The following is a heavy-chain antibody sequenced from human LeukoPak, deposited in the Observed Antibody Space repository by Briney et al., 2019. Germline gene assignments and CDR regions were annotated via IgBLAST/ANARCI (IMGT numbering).Heavy chain of an antibody. CDR2: IWDDGSNK. V-gene: IGHV3-33*06. Sequence: GTPLSLSCAAAGFSFSSYGMRWVRQAPGKGLEWVAVIWDDGSNKYYAVSEKGRFTIAGDNSNNTQHLQMNSLRAEDTAVYYSAKTPGYDFWPDYWGQGTLVTVSS. CDR1: GFSFSSYG. J-gene: IGHJ4*02. CDR3: AKTPGYDFWPDY. D-gene: IGHD3-3*01.